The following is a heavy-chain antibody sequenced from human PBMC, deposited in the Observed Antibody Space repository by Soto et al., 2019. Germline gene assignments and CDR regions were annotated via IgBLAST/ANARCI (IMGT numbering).Heavy chain of an antibody. V-gene: IGHV3-9*01. CDR2: ISWNTGSI. D-gene: IGHD6-19*01. Sequence: GGSLRLSCAASGFTFDDYAMHWVRQAPGKGLEWVSGISWNTGSIGYADSVKGRFTIARDNAKNSLYLQMNSLRAEDTALYYCAKDISSGWFYYFDYWGQGTLVTVSS. CDR1: GFTFDDYA. J-gene: IGHJ4*02. CDR3: AKDISSGWFYYFDY.